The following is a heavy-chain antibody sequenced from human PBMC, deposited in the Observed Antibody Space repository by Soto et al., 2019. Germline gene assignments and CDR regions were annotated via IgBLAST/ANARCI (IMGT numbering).Heavy chain of an antibody. CDR3: ARDYDILTGSDWFDP. Sequence: SETLSLTCTVSGGSISSSSYYWGWIRQPPGKGLEWIGSIYYSGSTYYNPSLKSRVTISVDTSKNQFSLKLSSVTAAVTAVYYCARDYDILTGSDWFDPWGQGTLVTVSS. V-gene: IGHV4-39*01. CDR2: IYYSGST. J-gene: IGHJ5*02. CDR1: GGSISSSSYY. D-gene: IGHD3-9*01.